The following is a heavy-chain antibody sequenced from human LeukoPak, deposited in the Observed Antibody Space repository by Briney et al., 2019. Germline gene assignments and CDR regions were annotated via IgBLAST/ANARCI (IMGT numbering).Heavy chain of an antibody. V-gene: IGHV3-30-3*01. Sequence: GGSLRLSCAASGFTFSSYAMHWVRQAPGKGLEWVAVISYDGSNKYYADSVKGRFTISRDNSKNTLYLQMNSLRAEDTAVYYCARDGTEGNAFDIWGQATMVTVSS. CDR1: GFTFSSYA. CDR2: ISYDGSNK. J-gene: IGHJ3*02. CDR3: ARDGTEGNAFDI. D-gene: IGHD3/OR15-3a*01.